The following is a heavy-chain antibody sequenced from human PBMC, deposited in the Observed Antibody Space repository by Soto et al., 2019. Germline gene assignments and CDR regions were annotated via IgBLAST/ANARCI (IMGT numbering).Heavy chain of an antibody. Sequence: SQTLSLTCAISGDSVSSNSAAWNWIRQSPSRGLEWLGRTYYRSKWYNDYAVSVKSRITINPDTSKNQFSLQLNSVTPEDTAVYYCARGSWGDIVVVPAADPRDAFDIWGQGTMVTV. CDR1: GDSVSSNSAA. V-gene: IGHV6-1*01. CDR3: ARGSWGDIVVVPAADPRDAFDI. J-gene: IGHJ3*02. D-gene: IGHD2-2*01. CDR2: TYYRSKWYN.